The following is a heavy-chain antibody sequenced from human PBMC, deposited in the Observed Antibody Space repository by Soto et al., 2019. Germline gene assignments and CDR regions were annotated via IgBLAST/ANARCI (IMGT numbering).Heavy chain of an antibody. V-gene: IGHV3-23*01. CDR3: AKAAPDDFWSGYYELFGY. Sequence: EVQLLESGGGLVQPGGSLRLSCAASGFTFYNYAMTWVRQAPGKGVEWVSGISASGGSTNYADSVKGRITISRDNSKNTLYLQMNSLRAEDTAVYYCAKAAPDDFWSGYYELFGYWGQGTLVTVSS. D-gene: IGHD3-3*01. CDR2: ISASGGST. J-gene: IGHJ4*02. CDR1: GFTFYNYA.